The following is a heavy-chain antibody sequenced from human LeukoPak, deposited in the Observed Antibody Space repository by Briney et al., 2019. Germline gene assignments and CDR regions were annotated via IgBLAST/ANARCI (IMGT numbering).Heavy chain of an antibody. V-gene: IGHV4-34*01. D-gene: IGHD3-10*01. CDR2: INHSGST. J-gene: IGHJ4*02. CDR3: ARRTYYYGSGGRTIDY. Sequence: AETLSLTCAVDGGSFSNYYWSWVRQPPGKGLEWLGEINHSGSTNYNPSLRSGVTISVDTSKNQFSLKLSSVTAADTAVYYCARRTYYYGSGGRTIDYWGQGTLVTVSS. CDR1: GGSFSNYY.